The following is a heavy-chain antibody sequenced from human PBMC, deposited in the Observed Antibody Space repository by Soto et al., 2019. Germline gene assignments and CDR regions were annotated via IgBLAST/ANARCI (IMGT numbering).Heavy chain of an antibody. V-gene: IGHV4-39*01. CDR3: AIRALNTVTDPHYYYYYMDV. J-gene: IGHJ6*03. CDR2: IYYSGST. CDR1: GGSISSSSYY. D-gene: IGHD4-4*01. Sequence: SETLSLTCTVSGGSISSSSYYWGWIRQPPGKGLEWIGSIYYSGSTYYNQSLKSRVTISVDTSKNQFSLKLSSVTAADTAVYYCAIRALNTVTDPHYYYYYMDVWGKGTTVTVSS.